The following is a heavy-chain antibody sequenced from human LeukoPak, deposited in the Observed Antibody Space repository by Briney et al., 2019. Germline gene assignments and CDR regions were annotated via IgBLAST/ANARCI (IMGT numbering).Heavy chain of an antibody. CDR1: GFTFDDYA. CDR2: ISWNSGSI. CDR3: AKGIAAAGLLYFDY. J-gene: IGHJ4*02. D-gene: IGHD6-13*01. Sequence: GRSLRLSRAASGFTFDDYAMHWVRQAPGKGLEWVSGISWNSGSIGYADSVKGRFTISRDNAKNSLYLQMNSLRAEDTALYYCAKGIAAAGLLYFDYWGQGTLVTVSS. V-gene: IGHV3-9*01.